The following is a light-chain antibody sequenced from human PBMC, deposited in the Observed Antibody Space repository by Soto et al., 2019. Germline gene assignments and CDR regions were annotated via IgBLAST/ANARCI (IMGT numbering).Light chain of an antibody. CDR2: GVS. V-gene: IGKV3D-15*01. CDR1: QSVSSN. Sequence: EILMTQSPATGSMSPVERVTLSFRASQSVSSNLAWYQQKPGQAPRLLIYGVSTRATGIPARFSGSGSGTEFTLTISSLQSEDFAVYYCQQYNSIPITFGQGTRLEIK. CDR3: QQYNSIPIT. J-gene: IGKJ5*01.